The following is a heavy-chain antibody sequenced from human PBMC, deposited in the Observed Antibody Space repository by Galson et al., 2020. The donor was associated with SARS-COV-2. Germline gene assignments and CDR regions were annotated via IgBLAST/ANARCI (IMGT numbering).Heavy chain of an antibody. CDR3: AKDIQPRALDWLLLYYFDY. CDR1: GFTFSSYA. CDR2: ISGSGANT. J-gene: IGHJ4*02. D-gene: IGHD3-9*01. V-gene: IGHV3-23*01. Sequence: GGSLRLSCAASGFTFSSYAMSWVRQAPGKGLEWVSTISGSGANTYYADSLKGRFTISRDNSKNTLYLQMNSLRAEDTAVYYCAKDIQPRALDWLLLYYFDYWGQGTLVTVSS.